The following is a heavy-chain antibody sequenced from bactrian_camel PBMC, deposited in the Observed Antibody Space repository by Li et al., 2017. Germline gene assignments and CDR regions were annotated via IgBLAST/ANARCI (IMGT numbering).Heavy chain of an antibody. V-gene: IGHV3S7*01. CDR3: ATPLWPGERAFLSDFGY. D-gene: IGHD1*01. CDR2: IYSDGSNT. J-gene: IGHJ6*01. CDR1: GFTFSSYG. Sequence: QVQLVESGGDSVQPGGSLRLSCAASGFTFSSYGMSWVRQAPGKGLEWVSGIYSDGSNTYYADSVKGRFTISRDNAKNTLCLRMDSLKTDDTAMYYCATPLWPGERAFLSDFGYWGQGTQVTVS.